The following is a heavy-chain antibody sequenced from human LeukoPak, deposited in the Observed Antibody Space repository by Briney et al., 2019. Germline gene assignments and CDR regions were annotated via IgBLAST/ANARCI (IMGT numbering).Heavy chain of an antibody. J-gene: IGHJ4*02. Sequence: GDSLKISCKGSGYSFTSYWIGWVRQMPGKGLDWMGIIYPGDSDTRYSPSFQGQVTISADKSISTAYLQWSSLKASDTAMYYCARQVDSSGYYRNFDYWGQGTLVTVSS. CDR2: IYPGDSDT. V-gene: IGHV5-51*01. CDR3: ARQVDSSGYYRNFDY. CDR1: GYSFTSYW. D-gene: IGHD3-22*01.